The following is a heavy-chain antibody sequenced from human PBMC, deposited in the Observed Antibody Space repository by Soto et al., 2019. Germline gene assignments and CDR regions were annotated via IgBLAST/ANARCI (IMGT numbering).Heavy chain of an antibody. D-gene: IGHD5-12*01. CDR1: GGTFSSYA. CDR3: VRVVAIPGYPDN. V-gene: IGHV1-69*12. Sequence: QVQLVQSGAEVRQPASSVKVSCKTSGGTFSSYAISWVRQAPGQGLEWMGGIVPIVDTSTYAQKFQGRVTITADESTSTVYMELSSLSSNVTAVYYCVRVVAIPGYPDNWGQGTLVTVS. CDR2: IVPIVDTS. J-gene: IGHJ4*02.